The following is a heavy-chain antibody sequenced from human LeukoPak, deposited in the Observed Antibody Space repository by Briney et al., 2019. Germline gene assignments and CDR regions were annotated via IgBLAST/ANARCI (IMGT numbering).Heavy chain of an antibody. CDR1: GYTFTSYY. Sequence: GASVKVSCKASGYTFTSYYMHWVRQAPGQGLEWMGIINPSGGSTSYAQKFQGRVTMTRDTSTSTAYMELRSLRSDDTAVYYCARDQEYQPRSLGYWGQGTLVTVSS. CDR3: ARDQEYQPRSLGY. J-gene: IGHJ4*02. D-gene: IGHD2-2*01. CDR2: INPSGGST. V-gene: IGHV1-46*01.